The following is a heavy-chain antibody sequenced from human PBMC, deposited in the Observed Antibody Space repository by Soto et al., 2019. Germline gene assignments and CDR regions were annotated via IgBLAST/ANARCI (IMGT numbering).Heavy chain of an antibody. CDR3: ARLPSLQLLDY. Sequence: SETLSLTCTVSGSSINSSGYYWGWIRQPPGKGLEWIGSMFYGVSTYYNPSFESLVTVSVVSSKNLFSLLLMSVTAADTAFYYCARLPSLQLLDYWGQGTLVTVSS. CDR2: MFYGVST. V-gene: IGHV4-39*01. J-gene: IGHJ4*02. D-gene: IGHD2-15*01. CDR1: GSSINSSGYY.